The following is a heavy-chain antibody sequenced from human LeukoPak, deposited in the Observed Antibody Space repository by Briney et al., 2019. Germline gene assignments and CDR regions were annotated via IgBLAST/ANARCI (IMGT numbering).Heavy chain of an antibody. CDR1: GGSISSYY. J-gene: IGHJ4*02. D-gene: IGHD6-13*01. CDR2: IYYSGST. CDR3: ARDRWQQPPDY. Sequence: SETLSLTCTVSGGSISSYYWSWIRQPPGKGLEWIGYIYYSGSTNYNPSLKSRVTISVDTSKNQFSLKLSSVTAADTAVYYCARDRWQQPPDYWGQGTLVTVSS. V-gene: IGHV4-59*12.